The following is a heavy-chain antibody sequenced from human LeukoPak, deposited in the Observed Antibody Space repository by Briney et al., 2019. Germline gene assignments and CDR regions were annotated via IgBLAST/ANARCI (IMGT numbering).Heavy chain of an antibody. D-gene: IGHD3-10*01. Sequence: SSETLSLTCTVSGGSISSSNYYWSWIRQPAGKGLAWIGRIYPSGSTNYNPSLKSRVTMSVDTSKNQFSLKLTSVTAADTAVYYCARIYGSGGVPKDYYMDVWGKGTTVTISS. CDR1: GGSISSSNYY. CDR3: ARIYGSGGVPKDYYMDV. J-gene: IGHJ6*03. CDR2: IYPSGST. V-gene: IGHV4-61*02.